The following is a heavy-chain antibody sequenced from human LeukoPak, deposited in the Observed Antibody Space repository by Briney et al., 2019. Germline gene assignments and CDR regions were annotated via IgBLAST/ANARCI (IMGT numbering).Heavy chain of an antibody. Sequence: ASVKVSCKASGYTFTSYAMNWVRQAPGQGLEWMGWINTNTGNPVYAQGFTGRFVFSLDTLVRTAYLQINSLKAEGTAVYYCARSFVVVPGAIDWFDPWGQGTLVTVSS. J-gene: IGHJ5*02. CDR2: INTNTGNP. CDR3: ARSFVVVPGAIDWFDP. D-gene: IGHD2-2*02. CDR1: GYTFTSYA. V-gene: IGHV7-4-1*02.